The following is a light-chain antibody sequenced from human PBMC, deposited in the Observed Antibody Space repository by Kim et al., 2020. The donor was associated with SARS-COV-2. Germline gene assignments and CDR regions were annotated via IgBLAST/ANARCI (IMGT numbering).Light chain of an antibody. CDR2: DVS. CDR3: KQYDEVPRT. V-gene: IGKV1-33*01. Sequence: SASIGDRVTITCQASQEIDVHLNWYQQRPGKAPKLLMYDVSALHTGDPLRFIGDGVGTHFTLTITNLQPEDIATYYCKQYDEVPRTFGQGTKLEI. J-gene: IGKJ2*02. CDR1: QEIDVH.